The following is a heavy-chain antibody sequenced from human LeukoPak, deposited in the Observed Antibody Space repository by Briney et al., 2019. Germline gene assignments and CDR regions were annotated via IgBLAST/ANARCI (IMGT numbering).Heavy chain of an antibody. V-gene: IGHV3-11*04. Sequence: GGSLRLSCAASGFTFSDYYMSWIRQAPGKGLEWVSYISSSGSTIYYADSVKGRFTISRDNAKNSLYLQMNSLRAEDTAVYYCARASANGSRGKRLWFGELLFGYYFDYWGQGTLVTVSS. D-gene: IGHD3-10*01. CDR1: GFTFSDYY. CDR3: ARASANGSRGKRLWFGELLFGYYFDY. CDR2: ISSSGSTI. J-gene: IGHJ4*02.